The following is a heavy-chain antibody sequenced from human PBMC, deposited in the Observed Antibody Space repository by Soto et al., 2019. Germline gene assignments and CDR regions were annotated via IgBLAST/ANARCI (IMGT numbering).Heavy chain of an antibody. D-gene: IGHD2-2*01. J-gene: IGHJ3*02. Sequence: EVQLLESGGDLVQPGGSLRLSCAASGFTFNDYALTWVRQVPGKGLEWVSSLSSRGFSTHYAEAVKGRFTISRDNIKNTVYLQMNSLRAEDTSVYDWARDRAVYCSTGICHDAFDIWGQGTLATVSS. CDR2: LSSRGFST. CDR3: ARDRAVYCSTGICHDAFDI. V-gene: IGHV3-23*01. CDR1: GFTFNDYA.